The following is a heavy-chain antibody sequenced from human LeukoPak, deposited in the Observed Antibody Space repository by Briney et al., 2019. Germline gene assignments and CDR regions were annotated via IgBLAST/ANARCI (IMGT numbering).Heavy chain of an antibody. V-gene: IGHV1-69*13. J-gene: IGHJ6*02. CDR1: GGSFSSYA. Sequence: ASVKVSCKASGGSFSSYAISWVRQAPGQGLEWMGGIIPIFGTANYAQKFQGRVTIAADESTSTAYMELSSLRSEDTAVYYCARGVVAVADTRLYGMDVWGQGTTVTVSS. CDR2: IIPIFGTA. D-gene: IGHD2-15*01. CDR3: ARGVVAVADTRLYGMDV.